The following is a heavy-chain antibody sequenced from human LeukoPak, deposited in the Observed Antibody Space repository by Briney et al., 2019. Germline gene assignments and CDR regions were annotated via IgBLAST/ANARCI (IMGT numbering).Heavy chain of an antibody. D-gene: IGHD2-8*01. CDR1: GDTFTSYG. CDR2: ISAYNGNT. CDR3: ATEMDYYFDY. J-gene: IGHJ4*02. V-gene: IGHV1-18*01. Sequence: VASVKVSCKASGDTFTSYGITWVRQAPGQGLEWMGWISAYNGNTNYAQKLQGRVTMTTDTSTSTAYMELRSLRSDDTAVYYCATEMDYYFDYWGQGTLVTVSS.